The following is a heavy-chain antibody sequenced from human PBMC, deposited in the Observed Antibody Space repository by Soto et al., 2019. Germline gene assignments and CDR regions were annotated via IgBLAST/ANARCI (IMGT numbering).Heavy chain of an antibody. Sequence: QVQLVQSGAEVKKPGSSVKVSCKASGGTFSSYAISWARQAPGQGLEWMGGIIPIFGTANYAQKFQGRVTITADESTSTAYMELSSLRSEDTAVYYCARGQYSSSWADYYGMDVWGQGTTVTVSS. CDR3: ARGQYSSSWADYYGMDV. D-gene: IGHD6-13*01. J-gene: IGHJ6*02. CDR2: IIPIFGTA. V-gene: IGHV1-69*01. CDR1: GGTFSSYA.